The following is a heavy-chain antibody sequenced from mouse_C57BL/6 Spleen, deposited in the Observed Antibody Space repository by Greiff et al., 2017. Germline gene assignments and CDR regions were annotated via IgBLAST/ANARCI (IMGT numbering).Heavy chain of an antibody. J-gene: IGHJ3*01. CDR1: GFSLTSYG. CDR2: IWRGGST. Sequence: VKLKQSGPGLVQPSQSLSITCTVSGFSLTSYGVHWVRQSPGKGLEWLGVIWRGGSTDYNAAFMSRLSITKDNSKSQVFFKMNSLQAENTAIYYCAKNAGYDEAWFAYWGQGTMVTVSA. D-gene: IGHD2-2*01. V-gene: IGHV2-5*01. CDR3: AKNAGYDEAWFAY.